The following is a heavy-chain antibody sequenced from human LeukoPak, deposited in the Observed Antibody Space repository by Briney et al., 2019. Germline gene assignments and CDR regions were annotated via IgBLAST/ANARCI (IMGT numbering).Heavy chain of an antibody. D-gene: IGHD2-2*01. CDR2: IYYSGRT. CDR3: ARVGGHCSSTSCYQYNWFAP. J-gene: IGHJ5*02. V-gene: IGHV4-59*01. Sequence: PSETLSLTCTVSGGSISSYYWSWIRQPPGKGLEWIGYIYYSGRTNYNPSLKSRVTISVDTSKNQFSLKLSSVTAADTAVYYCARVGGHCSSTSCYQYNWFAPWGQGTLVTVSS. CDR1: GGSISSYY.